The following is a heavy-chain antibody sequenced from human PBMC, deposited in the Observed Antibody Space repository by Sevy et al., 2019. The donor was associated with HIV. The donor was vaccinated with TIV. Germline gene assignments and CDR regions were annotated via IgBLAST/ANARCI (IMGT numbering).Heavy chain of an antibody. V-gene: IGHV3-30-3*01. Sequence: GGSLRLSCAASGFTFSSYAMHWVRQAPGKGLEWVAVISYDGSNKYYADSVKGRFTISRDNSKNTLYLQMNSLRAEDPAVYYCARETPCSYYYYGMDVWGQGTQVTVSS. D-gene: IGHD2-15*01. J-gene: IGHJ6*02. CDR3: ARETPCSYYYYGMDV. CDR1: GFTFSSYA. CDR2: ISYDGSNK.